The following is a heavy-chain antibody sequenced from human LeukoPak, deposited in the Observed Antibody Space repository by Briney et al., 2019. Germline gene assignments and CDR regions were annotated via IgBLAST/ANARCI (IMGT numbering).Heavy chain of an antibody. CDR3: ARGLCSSTCCYLSWFDP. J-gene: IGHJ5*02. CDR2: IIPILGIA. V-gene: IGHV1-69*02. CDR1: GGTFSSYT. Sequence: SVKVSCKASGGTFSSYTISWVRQAPGQGLEWMGRIIPILGIANYAQKFQGRVTITADKSTSTAYMELSSLRSEDTAVYYCARGLCSSTCCYLSWFDPWGQGTLVTVSS. D-gene: IGHD2-2*01.